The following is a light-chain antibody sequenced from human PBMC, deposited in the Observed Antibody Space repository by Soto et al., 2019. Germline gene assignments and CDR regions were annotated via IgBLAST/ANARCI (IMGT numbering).Light chain of an antibody. J-gene: IGKJ2*01. CDR3: QQRSNWPPYT. CDR2: DAS. V-gene: IGKV3-11*01. Sequence: IVLTQSPATLSLSPGERATLSCRASQSVSSYLACYQQKPGQAPRVLIYDASNRATGIPARFSGSGSGTDFTLTISSLEPEDFAVYYCQQRSNWPPYTFGQRTKLEIK. CDR1: QSVSSY.